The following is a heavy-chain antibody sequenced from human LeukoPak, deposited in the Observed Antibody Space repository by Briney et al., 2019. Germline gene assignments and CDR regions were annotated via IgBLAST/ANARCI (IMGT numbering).Heavy chain of an antibody. CDR3: ASYSYYYDSSGYFDY. CDR1: GGSVSRGVYY. J-gene: IGHJ4*02. D-gene: IGHD3-22*01. V-gene: IGHV4-61*08. Sequence: SETLSLTCTVSGGSVSRGVYYWSWVRQPPGKGLEWIGYVYYSGSTNYNPSLKSRVTMSVDTSKNQFSLNLSSVTAADTAVYYCASYSYYYDSSGYFDYWGQGTLVTVSS. CDR2: VYYSGST.